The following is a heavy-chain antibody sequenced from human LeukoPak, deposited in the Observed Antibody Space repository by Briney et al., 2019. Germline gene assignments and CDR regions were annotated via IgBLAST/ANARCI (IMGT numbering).Heavy chain of an antibody. Sequence: PSETLSLTCAVSGGSISSSNWWSWVRQSPGKGLEWIGEIYHSGSANYNPSLNSRITISVDKSKNQLSLKLSSVTAADTAVYYCAKSNGYGLVDIWGQGTMVTVSS. J-gene: IGHJ3*02. CDR2: IYHSGSA. CDR1: GGSISSSNW. V-gene: IGHV4-4*02. CDR3: AKSNGYGLVDI. D-gene: IGHD3-10*01.